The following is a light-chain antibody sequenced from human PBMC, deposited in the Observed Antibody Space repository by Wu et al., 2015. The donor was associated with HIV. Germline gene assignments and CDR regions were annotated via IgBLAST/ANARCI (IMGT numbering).Light chain of an antibody. CDR3: HQYGGTPPET. CDR2: GAS. J-gene: IGKJ1*01. Sequence: EIVLTQSPGTLSLSPGARATLSCRASQSVTSDYLAWYQQKSGQVPRLLIYGASSRASGIPDRFSGSGSGTGFTLTISRLEPEDFAVYYCHQYGGTPPETFGQGTKVE. CDR1: QSVTSDY. V-gene: IGKV3-20*01.